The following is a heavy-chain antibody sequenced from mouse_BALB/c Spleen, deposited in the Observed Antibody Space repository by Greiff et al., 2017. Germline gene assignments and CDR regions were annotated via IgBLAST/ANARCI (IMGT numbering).Heavy chain of an antibody. J-gene: IGHJ4*01. Sequence: VQLKESGPELVKPGASVKISCKASGYTFTDYNMHWVKQSHGKSLEWIGYIYPYNGGTGYNQKFKSKATLTVDNSSSTAYMELRSLTSEDSAVYYCARGGRYGGDYYAMDYWGQGTSVTVSS. D-gene: IGHD2-14*01. CDR1: GYTFTDYN. CDR2: IYPYNGGT. V-gene: IGHV1S29*02. CDR3: ARGGRYGGDYYAMDY.